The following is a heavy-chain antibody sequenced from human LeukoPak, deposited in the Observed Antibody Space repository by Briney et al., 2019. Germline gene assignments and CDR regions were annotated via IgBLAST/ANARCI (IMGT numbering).Heavy chain of an antibody. D-gene: IGHD4-17*01. V-gene: IGHV4-34*01. Sequence: SETLSLTCAVYGGSLSGYYWSWIRQPPGKGLEWIGEINHSGATNYNPSLKSRVTVAVDTSKNQFSLRLSSVTAADTAMYYCARGIYGVYYFDYWGQGALVTVSS. J-gene: IGHJ4*02. CDR2: INHSGAT. CDR3: ARGIYGVYYFDY. CDR1: GGSLSGYY.